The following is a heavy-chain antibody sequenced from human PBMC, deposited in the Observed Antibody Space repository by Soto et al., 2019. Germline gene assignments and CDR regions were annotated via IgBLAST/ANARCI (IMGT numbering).Heavy chain of an antibody. CDR3: ARAPHHYASSVHPYYYHYTMDV. J-gene: IGHJ6*02. V-gene: IGHV3-7*03. CDR2: IKLDGSEK. CDR1: DFLFSTYC. Sequence: GSLRISCAACDFLFSTYCMSWVRQDPGKGLEWVANIKLDGSEKYYVDSVKGRFTISRDNAKNSLYLQMNSLRAEDTAVYYCARAPHHYASSVHPYYYHYTMDVSAQRTTATVSS. D-gene: IGHD3-22*01.